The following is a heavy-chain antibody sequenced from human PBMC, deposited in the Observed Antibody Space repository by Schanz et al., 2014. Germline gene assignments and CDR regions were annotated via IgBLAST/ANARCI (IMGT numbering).Heavy chain of an antibody. J-gene: IGHJ5*02. D-gene: IGHD2-2*01. V-gene: IGHV1-18*01. CDR1: GYPFTSDD. Sequence: QVQLVQSGAEVKKPGASVKVSCRASGYPFTSDDITWVRQAPGQGLERMGWISPYNGNTNYAQKLQGRVTMTTDTSTGTAYMELRSLRSDDTAVYYCARDRRRYCSTASCLHDNWFDPWGQGTLVIVSS. CDR3: ARDRRRYCSTASCLHDNWFDP. CDR2: ISPYNGNT.